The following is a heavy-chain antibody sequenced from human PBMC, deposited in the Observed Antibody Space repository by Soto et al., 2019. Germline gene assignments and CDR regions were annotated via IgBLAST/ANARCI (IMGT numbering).Heavy chain of an antibody. Sequence: ASVKVSCKASGYTFTSYDINWVRQATGQGLEWMGWMNPNSGNTGYAQKFQGRVTMTRKTSISTAYMELSSLRSEDTAVYYCARGILAVGPKCWFDPWGQGTLVTVSS. J-gene: IGHJ5*02. V-gene: IGHV1-8*01. CDR1: GYTFTSYD. CDR3: ARGILAVGPKCWFDP. CDR2: MNPNSGNT. D-gene: IGHD1-26*01.